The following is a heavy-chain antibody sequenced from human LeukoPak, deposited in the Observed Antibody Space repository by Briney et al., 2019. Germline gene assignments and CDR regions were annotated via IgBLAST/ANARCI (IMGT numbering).Heavy chain of an antibody. Sequence: SQTLSLTCTVSGGSISSGSYYWSWIRQPAGKGLEWIGRIYTSGSTNYNPSLKSRVTISVDTSKNQFSLKLSSVTAADTAVYFCARDWGVGGRPGYMDVWGKGTTVTVSS. CDR3: ARDWGVGGRPGYMDV. D-gene: IGHD6-6*01. CDR2: IYTSGST. J-gene: IGHJ6*03. V-gene: IGHV4-61*02. CDR1: GGSISSGSYY.